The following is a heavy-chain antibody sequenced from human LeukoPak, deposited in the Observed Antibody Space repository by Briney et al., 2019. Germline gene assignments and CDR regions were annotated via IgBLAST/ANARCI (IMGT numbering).Heavy chain of an antibody. V-gene: IGHV3-23*01. Sequence: PGGSLRLSCAASGFTFNIYAMSWVRQAPGKGLEWVSGISGRGSSTYYADSVKGRFTISRDNSKNTLYLQMNSLRAEDTAVYYCAKGARITIFGVAAAWYFDLWGRGTLVTVSS. D-gene: IGHD3-3*01. CDR3: AKGARITIFGVAAAWYFDL. CDR2: ISGRGSST. CDR1: GFTFNIYA. J-gene: IGHJ2*01.